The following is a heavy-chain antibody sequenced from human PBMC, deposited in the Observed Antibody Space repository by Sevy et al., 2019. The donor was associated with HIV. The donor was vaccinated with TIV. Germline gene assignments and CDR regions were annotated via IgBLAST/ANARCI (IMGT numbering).Heavy chain of an antibody. Sequence: SETLSLTCAVYGDSFTSHFWNWIRQPPGNGLEWIGEINHSGTINYNPVLKSRVSMSLDMSKNQISLKLTSVTAADTAVYYCARGFRRVLWTSQHWFDSWGQGNLVTVSS. CDR1: GDSFTSHF. CDR2: INHSGTI. CDR3: ARGFRRVLWTSQHWFDS. J-gene: IGHJ5*01. V-gene: IGHV4-34*01. D-gene: IGHD3-3*01.